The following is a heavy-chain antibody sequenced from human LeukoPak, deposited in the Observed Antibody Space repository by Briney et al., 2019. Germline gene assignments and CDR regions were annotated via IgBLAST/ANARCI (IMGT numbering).Heavy chain of an antibody. V-gene: IGHV3-7*01. D-gene: IGHD2-2*02. CDR1: GFTFSSYW. J-gene: IGHJ4*02. Sequence: PGGSLRLSXAASGFTFSSYWMSWVRQAPGKGLEWVANIKQDGSEKYYVDSVKGRFTISRDNAKNSLYLQMNSLRAEDTAVYYCARDSGVVVPAAIGGADYWGQGTLVTVSS. CDR3: ARDSGVVVPAAIGGADY. CDR2: IKQDGSEK.